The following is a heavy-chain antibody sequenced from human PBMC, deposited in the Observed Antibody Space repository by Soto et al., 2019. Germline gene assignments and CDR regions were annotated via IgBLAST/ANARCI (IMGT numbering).Heavy chain of an antibody. CDR3: AREMATMDSRGFDY. CDR2: IWYDGSNK. CDR1: GFTFSSYG. V-gene: IGHV3-33*01. D-gene: IGHD5-12*01. J-gene: IGHJ4*02. Sequence: PGGSLRLSCAASGFTFSSYGMHWVRQAPGKGLEWVAVIWYDGSNKYYADSVKGRFTISRDNSKNTLYLQMNSLRAEDTAVYYCAREMATMDSRGFDYWGQGTLVTVSS.